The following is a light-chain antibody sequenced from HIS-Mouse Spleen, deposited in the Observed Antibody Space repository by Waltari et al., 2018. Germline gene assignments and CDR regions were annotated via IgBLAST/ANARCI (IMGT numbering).Light chain of an antibody. Sequence: DIQMTQSPSTLSASVGDRATITCRASQSISSWLAWYQQKPGKALKLLIYKASSLESGVPSRFSGSGSGTEFTLTISSLQPDDFATYYCQQYNSYRYTFGQGTKLEIK. V-gene: IGKV1-5*03. CDR3: QQYNSYRYT. CDR2: KAS. J-gene: IGKJ2*01. CDR1: QSISSW.